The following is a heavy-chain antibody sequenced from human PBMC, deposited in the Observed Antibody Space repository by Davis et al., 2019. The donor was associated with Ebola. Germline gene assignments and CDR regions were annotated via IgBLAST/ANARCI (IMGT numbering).Heavy chain of an antibody. V-gene: IGHV3-9*02. CDR2: ITWNSGKI. J-gene: IGHJ4*02. CDR3: ARGTVATIEAYFDH. Sequence: SLKISCGGSGFTSEDYAMYWVRQVPGKGLEWVSSITWNSGKIAYSDSVKGRFTVSRENAKNSLFLQMNSLRPEDTALYYCARGTVATIEAYFDHWGQGALVTVS. D-gene: IGHD5-12*01. CDR1: GFTSEDYA.